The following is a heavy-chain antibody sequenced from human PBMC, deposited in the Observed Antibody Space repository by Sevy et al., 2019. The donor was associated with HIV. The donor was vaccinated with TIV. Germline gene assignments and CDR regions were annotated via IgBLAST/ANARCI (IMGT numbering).Heavy chain of an antibody. J-gene: IGHJ4*01. CDR1: GGSVSSRSDC. CDR3: ARLPTAPDDSSGYLFDS. Sequence: SETLSLTCTVSGGSVSSRSDCWSWIRQAPGKGLEWIGYMYYSGSTNNNPSLKSRVTISIDTSKNHFSLNLRSVTAVDTAVYYCARLPTAPDDSSGYLFDSWGHGTLVTVSS. D-gene: IGHD3-22*01. V-gene: IGHV4-61*03. CDR2: MYYSGST.